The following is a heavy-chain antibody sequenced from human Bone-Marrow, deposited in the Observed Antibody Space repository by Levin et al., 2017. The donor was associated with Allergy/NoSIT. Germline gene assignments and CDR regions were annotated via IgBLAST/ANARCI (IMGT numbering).Heavy chain of an antibody. V-gene: IGHV3-23*01. CDR3: AKGLVPVAEYYYGMDV. CDR2: ISGSGGRT. D-gene: IGHD6-13*01. CDR1: GFTFSSYA. J-gene: IGHJ6*02. Sequence: GGSLRLSCAASGFTFSSYAMSWVRQAPGKGLEWVSGISGSGGRTYYVDSVKGRVTISRDNSKNKLHLQMHSLRAEDTAVYYCAKGLVPVAEYYYGMDVWGQGTTVTVSS.